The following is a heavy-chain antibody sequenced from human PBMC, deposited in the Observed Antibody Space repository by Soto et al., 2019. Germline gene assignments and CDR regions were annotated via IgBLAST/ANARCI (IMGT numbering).Heavy chain of an antibody. D-gene: IGHD2-15*01. CDR2: ISGGGGST. Sequence: EVQLLESGGGLVQPGGSLRLSCAASGFTFNSYAMTWVRQAPGKGLEWVSGISGGGGSTYYADSVKGRFTISRDNSKNSLYLQMNSLRAEDTAVYYCAKSGAPSDIVVVVAATGFDYWGQGTLVTVSS. J-gene: IGHJ4*02. CDR3: AKSGAPSDIVVVVAATGFDY. V-gene: IGHV3-23*01. CDR1: GFTFNSYA.